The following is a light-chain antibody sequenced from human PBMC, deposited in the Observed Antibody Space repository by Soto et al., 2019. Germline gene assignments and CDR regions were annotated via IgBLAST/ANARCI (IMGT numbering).Light chain of an antibody. Sequence: QSVLTQPASVSGSPGQSITISCTGTSGDIGSYNRVSWYQQHPGKAPKLIIYEVTDRPSGVSNRFSGSKSGNTASLTISGLQAEDEAEYYCSSYTSSTTLGVLFGGGTKVTVL. V-gene: IGLV2-14*01. CDR1: SGDIGSYNR. CDR2: EVT. J-gene: IGLJ2*01. CDR3: SSYTSSTTLGVL.